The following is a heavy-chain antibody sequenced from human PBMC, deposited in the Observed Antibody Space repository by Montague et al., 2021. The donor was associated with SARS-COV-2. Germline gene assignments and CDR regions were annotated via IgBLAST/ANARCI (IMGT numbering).Heavy chain of an antibody. J-gene: IGHJ3*02. CDR1: RFTFTSYA. Sequence: SLRLSCAASRFTFTSYAMNWVRQAPGQGLEWVAATWSDGSSKYYADSVKGRFTISRDNSKNTLYLQMNSLRAEDTAVYYCARGPTGWDPFDIWGQGTMVTVSS. V-gene: IGHV3-33*01. CDR3: ARGPTGWDPFDI. CDR2: TWSDGSSK. D-gene: IGHD4-11*01.